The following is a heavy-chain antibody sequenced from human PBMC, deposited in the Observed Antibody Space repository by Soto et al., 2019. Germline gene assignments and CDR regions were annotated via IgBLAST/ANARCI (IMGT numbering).Heavy chain of an antibody. V-gene: IGHV4-34*01. CDR3: ARARNDYGTKNNWFDP. Sequence: PSETLSLTCAVYGGSFSCYYWSWIRQPPGKGLEWIGEINHSGSTNYNPSLKSRVTISVDTSKNQFSLKLSSVTAADTAVYYCARARNDYGTKNNWFDPWGQGTLVTVSS. J-gene: IGHJ5*02. CDR1: GGSFSCYY. D-gene: IGHD4-17*01. CDR2: INHSGST.